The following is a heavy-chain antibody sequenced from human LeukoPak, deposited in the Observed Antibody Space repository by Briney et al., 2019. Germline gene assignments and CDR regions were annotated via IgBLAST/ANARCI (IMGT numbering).Heavy chain of an antibody. D-gene: IGHD2-15*01. CDR1: GYTFTSYG. J-gene: IGHJ4*02. CDR3: ARESGGNTMAGDY. V-gene: IGHV1-18*01. Sequence: ASVKVSCKASGYTFTSYGISWVRQAPGQGLEWMGWISTYTGDTNFAQNFQGRVTLTTDTTTSTAYMELRSLRSDDTAVYYCARESGGNTMAGDYWGQGTLATVSS. CDR2: ISTYTGDT.